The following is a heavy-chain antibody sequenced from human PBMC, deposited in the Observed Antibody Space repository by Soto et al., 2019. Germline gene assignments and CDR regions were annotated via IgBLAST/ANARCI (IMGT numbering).Heavy chain of an antibody. J-gene: IGHJ4*02. V-gene: IGHV4-59*08. Sequence: GKGLERIGYIYYSGSTNYNPSLKSRVTISVDTSKNKFSLKLSSVTAADTAVFFFKQNTAYEILTGYQVDYFDYWGQGTLVTVSS. CDR3: KQNTAYEILTGYQVDYFDY. CDR2: IYYSGST. D-gene: IGHD3-9*01.